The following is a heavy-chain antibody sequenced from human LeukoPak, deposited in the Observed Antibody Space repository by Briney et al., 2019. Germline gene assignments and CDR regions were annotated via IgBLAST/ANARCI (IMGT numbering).Heavy chain of an antibody. D-gene: IGHD2-2*01. CDR1: GVSFSGYY. CDR3: ARGDIVVVPAAMLAYYYYMDV. J-gene: IGHJ6*03. V-gene: IGHV4-34*01. CDR2: INHSGST. Sequence: PSETLSLTCAGYGVSFSGYYWSWIRQPPGKGLEWIGEINHSGSTNYNPSLKSRVTISVDTSKNQFSLKLSSVTAADTAVYYCARGDIVVVPAAMLAYYYYMDVWGKGTTVTVSS.